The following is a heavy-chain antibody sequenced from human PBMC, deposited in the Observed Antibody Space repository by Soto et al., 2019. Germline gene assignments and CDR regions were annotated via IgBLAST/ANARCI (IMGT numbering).Heavy chain of an antibody. V-gene: IGHV2-5*02. CDR2: IYWDDDK. J-gene: IGHJ6*02. CDR3: AHRDGYSSSWYYYYYGMDV. D-gene: IGHD6-13*01. CDR1: GFSLSTSGVG. Sequence: QITLKESGPTLVKPTQTLTLTCTFSGFSLSTSGVGVGWIRQPPGKALEWLALIYWDDDKRYSPSLKSRLTITKDTSKNQAVLTMTNMDPVDTATYYCAHRDGYSSSWYYYYYGMDVWGQGTTVTVSS.